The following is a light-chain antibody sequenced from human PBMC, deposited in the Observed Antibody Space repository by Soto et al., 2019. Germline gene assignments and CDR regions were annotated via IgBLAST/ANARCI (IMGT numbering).Light chain of an antibody. CDR3: CSYAGSSTWV. J-gene: IGLJ3*02. CDR1: SSDVGTYNL. CDR2: EGS. V-gene: IGLV2-23*01. Sequence: QSVLTQPASVSGSPGQSITISCTGTSSDVGTYNLVSWYQQHPGKVPKLMIYEGSQRPSGVSDRFSGSKSGNTASLTISGLQAEDEADYYCCSYAGSSTWVFGGGTKVTVL.